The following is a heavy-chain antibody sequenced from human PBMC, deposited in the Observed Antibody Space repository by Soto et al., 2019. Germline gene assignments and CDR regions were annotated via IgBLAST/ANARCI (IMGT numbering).Heavy chain of an antibody. D-gene: IGHD3-22*01. J-gene: IGHJ3*02. CDR2: ISANNGNT. CDR3: ARDLQFYSDSSGYRDVFDI. V-gene: IGHV1-18*01. Sequence: QVQLVQSGAEVKKPGASVKVSCKASGYIFTTYGISSVRQAPGQGLEWMGWISANNGNTYYAQTFQGRVTMTTDTPTRTIYMELRSLRSDDTAVYYCARDLQFYSDSSGYRDVFDIWGQGTMVTVSS. CDR1: GYIFTTYG.